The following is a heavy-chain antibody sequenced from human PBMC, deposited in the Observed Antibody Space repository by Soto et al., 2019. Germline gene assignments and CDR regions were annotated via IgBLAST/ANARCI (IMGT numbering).Heavy chain of an antibody. Sequence: SVKVSCKASGGTFSSYAISWVRQAPGQGLEWMGGIIPIFGTANYAQKFQGRVTITADESTSPAYMELSSLRSEDTAVYYCARFYCSGGSCYRCFDPWGQGTLVTVSS. CDR1: GGTFSSYA. V-gene: IGHV1-69*13. D-gene: IGHD2-15*01. CDR3: ARFYCSGGSCYRCFDP. J-gene: IGHJ5*02. CDR2: IIPIFGTA.